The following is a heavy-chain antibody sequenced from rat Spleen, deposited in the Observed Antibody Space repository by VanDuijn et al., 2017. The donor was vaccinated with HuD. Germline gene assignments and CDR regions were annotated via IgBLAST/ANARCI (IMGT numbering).Heavy chain of an antibody. CDR1: GFTFSNYG. J-gene: IGHJ4*01. V-gene: IGHV5-29*01. CDR3: ARHAGTARGVMDA. Sequence: EVQLVESGGGLVQPGRSLKLSCAASGFTFSNYGMAWVRQAPTKGLEWVATISSDGGRNFYRDSVKGRFTISRDYAQNTLYLQMDSLRSEDTATYYCARHAGTARGVMDAWGQGASVTVSS. CDR2: ISSDGGRN. D-gene: IGHD5-1*01.